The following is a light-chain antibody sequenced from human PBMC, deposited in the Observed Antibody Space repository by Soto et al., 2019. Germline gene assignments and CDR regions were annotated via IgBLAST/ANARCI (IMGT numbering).Light chain of an antibody. V-gene: IGKV1-8*01. CDR1: QGISSY. J-gene: IGKJ1*01. CDR2: AAS. Sequence: IQMTQSPSTLSASVGDRVTITCRASQGISSYLAWYQQKPGKAPKLLIYAASTLQSGVPSRFSGSGSGTDFTLTISCLQSEDFATYYCQQYYSYPTLGQGTKVDIK. CDR3: QQYYSYPT.